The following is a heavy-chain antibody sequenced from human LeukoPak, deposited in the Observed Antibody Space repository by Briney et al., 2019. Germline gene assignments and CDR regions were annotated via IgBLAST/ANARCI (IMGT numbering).Heavy chain of an antibody. Sequence: GGSLRLSCAASGFTFSSYSMNWVRRAPGKGLEWVSSISSSSSYIYYADSVKGRFTISRDNAKNSLYLQMNSLRAEDTAVYYCAMSGWYEPHRHWGQGTLVTVSS. D-gene: IGHD6-19*01. CDR1: GFTFSSYS. CDR3: AMSGWYEPHRH. CDR2: ISSSSSYI. J-gene: IGHJ4*02. V-gene: IGHV3-21*01.